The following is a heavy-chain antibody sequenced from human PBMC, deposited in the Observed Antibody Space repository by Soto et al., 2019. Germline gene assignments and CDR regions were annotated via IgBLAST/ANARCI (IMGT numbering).Heavy chain of an antibody. Sequence: SETLSRTCAVYGGAFSGYYGSWIRQPPGKGLEWIGEINHSASTNYNPSLKSRGTISVDTSKNQCSLKLGSVTAADTDVYYCARGGYSSGWPPRAYYCMDVRGTGTRVTVSS. CDR3: ARGGYSSGWPPRAYYCMDV. V-gene: IGHV4-34*01. CDR2: INHSAST. CDR1: GGAFSGYY. D-gene: IGHD6-19*01. J-gene: IGHJ6*04.